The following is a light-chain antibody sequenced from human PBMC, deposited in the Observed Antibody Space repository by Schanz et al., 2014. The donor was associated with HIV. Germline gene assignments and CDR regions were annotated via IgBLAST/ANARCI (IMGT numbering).Light chain of an antibody. J-gene: IGKJ2*01. V-gene: IGKV1-5*03. Sequence: DIQMTQSPSTLSASVGDRVTITCRASQNIGTWLAWYQQRPGKAPNLLIYKASNLHTGVPSRFSGSGSGTEFALTISSLQPDDFATYYCQQYNSFSSTFGQGTKLEIK. CDR3: QQYNSFSST. CDR2: KAS. CDR1: QNIGTW.